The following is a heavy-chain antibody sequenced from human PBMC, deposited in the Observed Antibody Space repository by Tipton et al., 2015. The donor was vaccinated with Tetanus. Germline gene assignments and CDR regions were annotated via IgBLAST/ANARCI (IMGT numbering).Heavy chain of an antibody. J-gene: IGHJ4*02. CDR3: ARDYFGSGSNYYFDY. Sequence: QLVQSGAEVKKPGASVKVSCKASGYTFTSFGINWVRQAPGQGPEWMGWISGYNGNTNYAPKFQGRVTMTTDTTTNTAYMELRSLRSDDTAVYYCARDYFGSGSNYYFDYWGQGSQVSVSS. D-gene: IGHD3-10*01. V-gene: IGHV1-18*01. CDR1: GYTFTSFG. CDR2: ISGYNGNT.